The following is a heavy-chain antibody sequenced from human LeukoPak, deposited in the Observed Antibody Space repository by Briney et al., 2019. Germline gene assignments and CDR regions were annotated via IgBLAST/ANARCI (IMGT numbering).Heavy chain of an antibody. V-gene: IGHV4-59*11. J-gene: IGHJ4*02. Sequence: SETLSLTCTVSGGSISSHYWSWIRQPPGKGLEWIGYIYYSGSTNYNPSLKSRVTISVDTSKNQFSLKLSSVTAADTAAYYCVREAELEFDYWGQGTLVTVSS. CDR3: VREAELEFDY. D-gene: IGHD1-1*01. CDR2: IYYSGST. CDR1: GGSISSHY.